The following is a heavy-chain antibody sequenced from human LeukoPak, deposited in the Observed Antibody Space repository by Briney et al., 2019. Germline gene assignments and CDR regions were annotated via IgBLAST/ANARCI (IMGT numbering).Heavy chain of an antibody. CDR3: AKLSLLSMALDF. V-gene: IGHV3-30*18. J-gene: IGHJ4*02. CDR2: ISYDGSNE. CDR1: GFTFSSYG. D-gene: IGHD2/OR15-2a*01. Sequence: GRSLRLSCAASGFTFSSYGMHWVRQAPGKGLEWVAVISYDGSNEYYADSVKGRFTISRDNSKNTLYLQMNSLRAEDTAVYYCAKLSLLSMALDFWGQGTLVTVSS.